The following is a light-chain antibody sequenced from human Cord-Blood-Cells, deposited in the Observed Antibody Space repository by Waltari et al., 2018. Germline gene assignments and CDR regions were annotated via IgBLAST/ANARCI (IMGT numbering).Light chain of an antibody. J-gene: IGKJ1*01. CDR2: KAS. Sequence: DIHMTHSPSTLSASVGDRVTITCRASQSISSWLAWYQQKPGKAPKLLIYKASSLESGVPSRFSGSGSGTEFTLTISSLQPDDFATYYCQQYNSYSTFGQGTKVEIK. CDR3: QQYNSYST. V-gene: IGKV1-5*03. CDR1: QSISSW.